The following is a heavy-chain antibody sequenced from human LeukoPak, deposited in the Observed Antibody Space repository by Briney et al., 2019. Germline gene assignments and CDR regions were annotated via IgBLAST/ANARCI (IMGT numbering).Heavy chain of an antibody. CDR1: GFTFSSYS. J-gene: IGHJ4*02. Sequence: PGGSLRLSCAVSGFTFSSYSMNWVRQAPGKGLEWVSYISSSSSTIYYADSVKGRFTISRDNAKNSLYLQMNSLRDEDTAVYYGAGDPLRDDYVWGNYRNGADYWGQGTLVTVSS. D-gene: IGHD3-16*02. CDR2: ISSSSSTI. CDR3: AGDPLRDDYVWGNYRNGADY. V-gene: IGHV3-48*02.